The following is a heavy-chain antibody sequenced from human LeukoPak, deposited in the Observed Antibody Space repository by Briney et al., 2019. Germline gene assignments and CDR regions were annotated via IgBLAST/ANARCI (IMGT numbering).Heavy chain of an antibody. Sequence: GGSLRLSCAASGFTFSSYSMNWVRQAPGKGLEWVSSISSSSSYIYYADSVKGRFTISRDNAKNSLYLQMNSLRAEDTAVYYCARSVPPDYFQHWGQGTLVTVSS. V-gene: IGHV3-21*04. CDR3: ARSVPPDYFQH. CDR2: ISSSSSYI. CDR1: GFTFSSYS. J-gene: IGHJ1*01. D-gene: IGHD1-14*01.